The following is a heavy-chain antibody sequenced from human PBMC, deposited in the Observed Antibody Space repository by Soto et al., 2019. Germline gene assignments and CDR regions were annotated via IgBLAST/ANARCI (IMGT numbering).Heavy chain of an antibody. D-gene: IGHD1-26*01. J-gene: IGHJ6*02. CDR3: ARERELTYYYYGMDV. V-gene: IGHV3-15*01. Sequence: PGGSLRLSCAVSGFTFSNAWMSWVRQAPGKGLEWVGRIKSKTDGGKTDYAAPVKGRFTISRDDSKNTLYLQMNSLRAEDTAVYYCARERELTYYYYGMDVWGQGTTVTVSS. CDR1: GFTFSNAW. CDR2: IKSKTDGGKT.